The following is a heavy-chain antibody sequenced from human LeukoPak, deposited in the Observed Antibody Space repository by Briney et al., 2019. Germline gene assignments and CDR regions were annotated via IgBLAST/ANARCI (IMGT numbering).Heavy chain of an antibody. D-gene: IGHD3-22*01. J-gene: IGHJ2*01. Sequence: PSETLSLTCTVSGGSINSYYWSWVRQPPGKGLEWVGYIYYSGNTNYNPSLKSRVSISIDTSKNQLSLQLSSVTAADTAVYYCARDRDSSGLRDFDLWGRGTLVTVSA. CDR1: GGSINSYY. V-gene: IGHV4-59*01. CDR2: IYYSGNT. CDR3: ARDRDSSGLRDFDL.